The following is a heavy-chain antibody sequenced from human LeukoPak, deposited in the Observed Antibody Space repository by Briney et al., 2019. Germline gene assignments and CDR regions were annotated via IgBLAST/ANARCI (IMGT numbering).Heavy chain of an antibody. CDR2: IYSGGST. Sequence: GGSLRLSCAASGFTVSTTYMSWVRQAPGKGLDWVSVIYSGGSTSSADSVKGRFTISRDNSKNTLYLQMNSLRAEDTAVYYCASTSVTTGPYYYYYGMDVWGQGTTVTVS. V-gene: IGHV3-66*01. D-gene: IGHD4-17*01. CDR1: GFTVSTTY. J-gene: IGHJ6*02. CDR3: ASTSVTTGPYYYYYGMDV.